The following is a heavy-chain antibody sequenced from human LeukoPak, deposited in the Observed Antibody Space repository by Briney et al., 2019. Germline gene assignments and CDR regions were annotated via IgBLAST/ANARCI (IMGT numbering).Heavy chain of an antibody. CDR2: INGDGSST. CDR1: GFTLSSYW. Sequence: GGSPRLSCAASGFTLSSYWMHWVRQAPGKGLVWVSRINGDGSSTNYADSVKGRFTISRDNAKNSLYLQMNSVRAEDTAFYYCAKDKDGYASGWYGDWGQGTLVTVSS. J-gene: IGHJ4*02. V-gene: IGHV3-74*01. D-gene: IGHD6-19*01. CDR3: AKDKDGYASGWYGD.